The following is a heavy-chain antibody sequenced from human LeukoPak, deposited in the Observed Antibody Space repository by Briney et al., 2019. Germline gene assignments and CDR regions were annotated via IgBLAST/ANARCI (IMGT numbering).Heavy chain of an antibody. CDR3: ARDQRGYYGSGNYYNFDY. J-gene: IGHJ4*02. CDR1: GFTFSDYY. D-gene: IGHD3-10*01. V-gene: IGHV3-11*01. CDR2: ISSRGGTI. Sequence: PGGSLRLSCAASGFTFSDYYMSWIRQAPGKGLEGVSYISSRGGTIYYADSVKGRFTISRDNAKNSLYLHMNSLRAEDTAVYYCARDQRGYYGSGNYYNFDYWGQGTLITVSS.